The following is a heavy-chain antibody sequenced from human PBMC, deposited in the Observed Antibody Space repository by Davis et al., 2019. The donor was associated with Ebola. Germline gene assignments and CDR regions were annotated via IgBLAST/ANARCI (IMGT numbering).Heavy chain of an antibody. CDR3: ARDNVIGPGDY. CDR1: GYTFTSYG. V-gene: IGHV1-18*01. Sequence: AASVKVSCKASGYTFTSYGISWVRQAPGQGLEWMGWISAYNGNTNYAQKLQGRVTMTTDTSTSKAYMALRSLRSDDTAVYSWARDNVIGPGDYWGQGTLVTVSS. CDR2: ISAYNGNT. J-gene: IGHJ4*02. D-gene: IGHD3-10*01.